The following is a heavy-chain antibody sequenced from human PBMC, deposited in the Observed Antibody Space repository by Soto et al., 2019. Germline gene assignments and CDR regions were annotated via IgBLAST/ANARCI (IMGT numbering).Heavy chain of an antibody. Sequence: PSDTLSLTCAVYGGSFSGYYWSWIRQPPGKGLEWIGEINHSGSTNYNPSLKSRVTISVDTSKNQFSLKLSSVTAADTAVYYCARRYDFWSGYYNLYYYYYGMAVWGQGTTVTVSS. CDR3: ARRYDFWSGYYNLYYYYYGMAV. CDR2: INHSGST. J-gene: IGHJ6*02. V-gene: IGHV4-34*01. CDR1: GGSFSGYY. D-gene: IGHD3-3*01.